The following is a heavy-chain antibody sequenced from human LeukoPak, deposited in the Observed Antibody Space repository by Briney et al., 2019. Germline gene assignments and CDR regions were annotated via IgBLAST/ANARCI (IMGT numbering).Heavy chain of an antibody. V-gene: IGHV3-9*01. CDR3: AKVGREVDY. CDR2: ISWNSGSI. Sequence: GGSLRLSCAASGFTFDDYAMHWVRQAPGKGLEWVSGISWNSGSIGYADSVKGRFTISRDNAKSSLYLQMNSLRAEDTALYYCAKVGREVDYWGQGTLVTVSS. J-gene: IGHJ4*02. CDR1: GFTFDDYA.